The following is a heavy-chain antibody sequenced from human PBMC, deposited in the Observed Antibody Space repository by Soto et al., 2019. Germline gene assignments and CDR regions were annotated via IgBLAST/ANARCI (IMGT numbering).Heavy chain of an antibody. D-gene: IGHD5-12*01. CDR1: GFTCSGSA. V-gene: IGHV3-73*01. CDR3: TSRRDGYNVDY. Sequence: GWSLRLSCSASGFTCSGSAMHWFRQASGKGLEWVGRIRSKANSYATAYAASVKGRFTISRDDSKNTAYLQMNSLKTEDTAVYYCTSRRDGYNVDYWGQGTLVTVSS. J-gene: IGHJ4*02. CDR2: IRSKANSYAT.